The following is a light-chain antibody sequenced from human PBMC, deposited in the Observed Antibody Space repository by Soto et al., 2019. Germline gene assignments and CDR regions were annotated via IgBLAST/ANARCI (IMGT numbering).Light chain of an antibody. J-gene: IGKJ1*01. CDR2: GVS. CDR3: QQYDNWPPWT. Sequence: DTVMTQSPVTLSVSPGETATLSCRASESVGSHLAWYQQKAGQAPRLLIYGVSTRATGIPARFRGSGSETDFTLTISSLQSEDSAIYYCQQYDNWPPWTFGQGTKVEI. V-gene: IGKV3-15*01. CDR1: ESVGSH.